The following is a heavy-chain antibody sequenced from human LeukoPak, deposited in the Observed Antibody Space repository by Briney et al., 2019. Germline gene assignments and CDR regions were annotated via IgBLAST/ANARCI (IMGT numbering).Heavy chain of an antibody. J-gene: IGHJ4*02. V-gene: IGHV4-4*07. CDR1: GGSITGYY. D-gene: IGHD2-2*01. Sequence: KASETLSLTCSVSGGSITGYYWSWIRQPAGKGLEWIGRIYPNGGTNYNPSLKSRATMSVDTSKNQFSPKLTSVTAADTAMYYCARTKRTSHYYFDYWGQGTLATVSS. CDR3: ARTKRTSHYYFDY. CDR2: IYPNGGT.